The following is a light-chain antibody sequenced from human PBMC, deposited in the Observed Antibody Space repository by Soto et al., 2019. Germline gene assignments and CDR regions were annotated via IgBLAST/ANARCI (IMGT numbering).Light chain of an antibody. V-gene: IGKV3-15*01. J-gene: IGKJ1*01. CDR1: QSVSSK. CDR3: LQYYGWPKT. CDR2: GAT. Sequence: DIEMTQSPATLSVSPGERATVSCRASQSVSSKLAWYQHIPGQAPRLLIYGATTMDTGIPARFSGSESGTEFTLTIGSLQPDDFAFYYCLQYYGWPKTFGQGTKVEIK.